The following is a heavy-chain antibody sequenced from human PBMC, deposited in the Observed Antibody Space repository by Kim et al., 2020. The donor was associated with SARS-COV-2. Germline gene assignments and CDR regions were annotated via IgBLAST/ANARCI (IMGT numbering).Heavy chain of an antibody. CDR2: FDPEDGET. J-gene: IGHJ3*02. D-gene: IGHD6-6*01. V-gene: IGHV1-24*01. CDR1: GYTLTELS. CDR3: ATAPGRGSSWKRGAFDI. Sequence: ASVKVSCKVSGYTLTELSMHWVRQAPGKGLEWMGGFDPEDGETIYAQKFQGRVTMTEDTSTDTAYMELSSLRSEDTAVYYCATAPGRGSSWKRGAFDIWGQGTMVTVSS.